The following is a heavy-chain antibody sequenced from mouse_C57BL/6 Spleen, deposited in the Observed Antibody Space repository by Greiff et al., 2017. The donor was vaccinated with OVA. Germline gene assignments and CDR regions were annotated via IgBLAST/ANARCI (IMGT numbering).Heavy chain of an antibody. CDR2: ISDGGSYT. V-gene: IGHV5-4*01. J-gene: IGHJ2*01. CDR3: ARDEDRGSYFDY. Sequence: EVKLVESGGGLVKPGGSLKLSCAASGFTFSSYAMSWVRQTPEKRLEWVATISDGGSYTYYPDNVKGRFTISRDNAKNNLYLQMSHLKSEDTAMYYCARDEDRGSYFDYWGQGTTLTVSS. CDR1: GFTFSSYA.